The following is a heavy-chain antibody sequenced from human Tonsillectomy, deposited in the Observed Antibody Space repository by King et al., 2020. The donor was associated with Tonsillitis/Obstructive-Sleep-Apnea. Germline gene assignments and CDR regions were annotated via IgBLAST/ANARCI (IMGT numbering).Heavy chain of an antibody. CDR1: GFTFSSSW. Sequence: VQLVESGGGLGQPGGSLRLSCSASGFTFSSSWMHGVRQAPGKGLVWVSRIHSDGSGTNDADAVKGRFTISRDNAKSTLYLQMNSLRAEETAVYYCAREYSSSSSRAFDIWGQGTMVTVSS. CDR2: IHSDGSGT. J-gene: IGHJ3*02. D-gene: IGHD6-6*01. V-gene: IGHV3-74*01. CDR3: AREYSSSSSRAFDI.